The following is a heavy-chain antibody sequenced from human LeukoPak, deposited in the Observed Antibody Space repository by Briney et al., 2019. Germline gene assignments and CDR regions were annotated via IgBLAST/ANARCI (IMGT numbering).Heavy chain of an antibody. CDR1: GFTFSSYW. D-gene: IGHD3-10*01. CDR2: IKQDGSEK. CDR3: ARDGMVRGVIIWDAFDI. J-gene: IGHJ3*02. V-gene: IGHV3-7*01. Sequence: PGGSLRLSCAASGFTFSSYWMSWVRQAPGKGLEWVANIKQDGSEKYYVDSVKGRFTISRDNAKNSLYLQMDSLRDEDTAVYYCARDGMVRGVIIWDAFDIWGQGTMVTVSS.